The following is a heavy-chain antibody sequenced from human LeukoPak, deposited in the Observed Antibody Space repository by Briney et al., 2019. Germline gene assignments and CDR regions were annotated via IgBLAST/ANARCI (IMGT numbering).Heavy chain of an antibody. D-gene: IGHD2-2*03. Sequence: ASVKVSCKASGYTFTSYGISWVRQAPGQGLEWMGWINTHNGDTNYAQKLQGRVTMTTDTSTSTAYMELRSLRSDDTAVYYCARDGYRLSGYFYYMDVWGKGTTVTVSS. V-gene: IGHV1-18*01. CDR1: GYTFTSYG. CDR2: INTHNGDT. J-gene: IGHJ6*03. CDR3: ARDGYRLSGYFYYMDV.